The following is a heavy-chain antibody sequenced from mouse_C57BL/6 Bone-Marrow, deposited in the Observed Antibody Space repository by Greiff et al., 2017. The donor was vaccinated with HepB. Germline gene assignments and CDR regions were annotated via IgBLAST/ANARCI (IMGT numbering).Heavy chain of an antibody. CDR3: ARPTPTYGSRFDY. Sequence: VQLKQSGPELVKPGASVKISCKASGYSFTGYYMNWVKQSPEKSLEWIGEINPSTGGTTYNQKFKAKATLTVDKSSSTAYMQLKSLTSEDSAVYYCARPTPTYGSRFDYWGQGTTLTVSS. V-gene: IGHV1-42*01. CDR2: INPSTGGT. CDR1: GYSFTGYY. J-gene: IGHJ2*01. D-gene: IGHD1-1*01.